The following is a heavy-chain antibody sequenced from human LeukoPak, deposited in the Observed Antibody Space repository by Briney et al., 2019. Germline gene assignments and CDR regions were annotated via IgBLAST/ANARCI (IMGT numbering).Heavy chain of an antibody. CDR3: ARDLRGLPFDY. V-gene: IGHV3-21*01. D-gene: IGHD3/OR15-3a*01. Sequence: GGSLRLSSTASEFTSSSYTMNWVRQTPGKGLEWVSSISSTSRYIYYAASVKGRFTISRDNAKNSLYLQMNSLRAEDTAVYYCARDLRGLPFDYWGQGSLVTVSS. CDR1: EFTSSSYT. CDR2: ISSTSRYI. J-gene: IGHJ4*02.